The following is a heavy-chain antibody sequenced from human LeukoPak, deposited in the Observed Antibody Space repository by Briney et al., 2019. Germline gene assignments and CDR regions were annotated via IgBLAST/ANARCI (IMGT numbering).Heavy chain of an antibody. CDR1: GFTFSDYN. V-gene: IGHV3-21*01. Sequence: GGSLRLSCGASGFTFSDYNMNWVRQAPGKGLEWVSSISSSSSYIYYADSVKGRFTISRDNAKNSLYLQMNSLRAEDTAVYYCATYSSSWYNYWGQGTLVTVSS. CDR3: ATYSSSWYNY. J-gene: IGHJ4*02. D-gene: IGHD6-13*01. CDR2: ISSSSSYI.